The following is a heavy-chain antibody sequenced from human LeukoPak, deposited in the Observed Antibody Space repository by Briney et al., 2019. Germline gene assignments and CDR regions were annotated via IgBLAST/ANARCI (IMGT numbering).Heavy chain of an antibody. V-gene: IGHV4-59*11. CDR1: GGSISSHY. J-gene: IGHJ4*02. CDR3: ARARELYYFDY. CDR2: IYYSGST. Sequence: SETLSLTCNVSGGSISSHYWSWIRQPPGKGLEWIGYIYYSGSTSYNPSLKSRVTISVDTSKNQFSLKVRSVTAADTAVYYCARARELYYFDYWGQGTLVTVSS. D-gene: IGHD3-10*01.